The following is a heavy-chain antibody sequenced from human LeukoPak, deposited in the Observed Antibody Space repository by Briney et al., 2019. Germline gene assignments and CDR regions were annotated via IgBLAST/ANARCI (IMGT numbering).Heavy chain of an antibody. CDR2: IYYSGST. Sequence: PSETLSPTRTVSGRSISTSYWSWIRHPPGKGLEWMGYIYYSGSTNSNPSLKSRVTISVDTSKNQFSLKLSSVTAADTAVYYCARESEQWLGASYYYYMDVWGKGTTVTISS. CDR3: ARESEQWLGASYYYYMDV. J-gene: IGHJ6*03. CDR1: GRSISTSY. V-gene: IGHV4-59*01. D-gene: IGHD6-19*01.